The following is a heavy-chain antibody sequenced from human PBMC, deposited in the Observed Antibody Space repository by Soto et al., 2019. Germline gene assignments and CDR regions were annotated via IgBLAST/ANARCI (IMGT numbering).Heavy chain of an antibody. CDR2: ISYDGSEK. J-gene: IGHJ4*02. Sequence: PGGSLRLSCAASGFTFNTYGMHWVRQAPGKGLEWVAVISYDGSEKYYVDSVKGRFTISKDNSKNTLYLQMNSLGPEDTAVYYCAKSPNFYCSSPNCYKYYFDHWGQGT. D-gene: IGHD2-2*02. V-gene: IGHV3-30*18. CDR3: AKSPNFYCSSPNCYKYYFDH. CDR1: GFTFNTYG.